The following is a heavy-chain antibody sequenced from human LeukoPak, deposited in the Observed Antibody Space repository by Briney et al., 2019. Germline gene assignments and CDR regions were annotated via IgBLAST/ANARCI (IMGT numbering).Heavy chain of an antibody. CDR1: GYNFTTYW. CDR3: AVELRGHFDY. D-gene: IGHD1-26*01. Sequence: GGSLKISCKGSGYNFTTYWIGRVRQMPGKGLEWMGIIYPGDSDTRYSPSFQGQVTISADKSISTAYLQWSSLKASDTAMYYCAVELRGHFDYWGQGTLVTVSS. CDR2: IYPGDSDT. J-gene: IGHJ4*02. V-gene: IGHV5-51*01.